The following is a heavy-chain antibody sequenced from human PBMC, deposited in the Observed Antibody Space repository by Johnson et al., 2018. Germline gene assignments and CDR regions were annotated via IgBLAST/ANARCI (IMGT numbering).Heavy chain of an antibody. CDR2: IYSDVSST. V-gene: IGHV3-74*01. Sequence: VQLQESGGGLVQPGGSLRLSCATSGFTFSNFWMHWVRQAPGKGLVWVSRIYSDVSSTNYADSVKGRFTISRDSAKNTLYLQMNSLRAEYRAVYYCARDGEERWLQFGGAFDIWGQGTMVTVSS. J-gene: IGHJ3*02. CDR3: ARDGEERWLQFGGAFDI. CDR1: GFTFSNFW. D-gene: IGHD5-24*01.